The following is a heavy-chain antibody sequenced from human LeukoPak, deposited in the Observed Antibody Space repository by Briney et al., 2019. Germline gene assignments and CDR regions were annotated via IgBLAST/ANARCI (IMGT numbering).Heavy chain of an antibody. J-gene: IGHJ4*02. CDR1: GFTFSSYE. CDR2: ISGSGGST. V-gene: IGHV3-23*01. D-gene: IGHD4-23*01. Sequence: GGSLRLSCAASGFTFSSYEMNWVRQAPGKGLEWVSAISGSGGSTYYADSVKGRFTISRDNSKNTLYLQMNSLRAEDTAVYYCAKPRYYYGGNSRPVYWGQGTLVTVSS. CDR3: AKPRYYYGGNSRPVY.